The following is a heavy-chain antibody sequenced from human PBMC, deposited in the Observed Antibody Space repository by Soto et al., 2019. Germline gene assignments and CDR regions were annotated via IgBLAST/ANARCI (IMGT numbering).Heavy chain of an antibody. J-gene: IGHJ4*02. Sequence: QVHLVQSGAEVKKPGASVKVSCKASGYTFTSYSITWVRQAPGQGLEWMGRISAYNGNTNYAQKLQDRVTMTTDTSTSTAYMELRSLRSDDTAVYYCARVYYDSSGYYYRYWGQGTLVTVSS. CDR1: GYTFTSYS. CDR3: ARVYYDSSGYYYRY. D-gene: IGHD3-22*01. V-gene: IGHV1-18*01. CDR2: ISAYNGNT.